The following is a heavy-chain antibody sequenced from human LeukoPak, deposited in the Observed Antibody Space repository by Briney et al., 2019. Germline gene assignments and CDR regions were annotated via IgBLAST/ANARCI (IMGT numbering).Heavy chain of an antibody. CDR2: ITPNSGGT. Sequence: ASVKVSSKASGYTFTGYYVHWVRQAPGQGLEWMGWITPNSGGTKYAQKFQGRVTMTRDTSISTAYMELSGLRSDDTAVYYCARGFRLSAIEDWFDPWGQGTLVTVSS. D-gene: IGHD2-2*02. J-gene: IGHJ5*02. CDR1: GYTFTGYY. V-gene: IGHV1-2*02. CDR3: ARGFRLSAIEDWFDP.